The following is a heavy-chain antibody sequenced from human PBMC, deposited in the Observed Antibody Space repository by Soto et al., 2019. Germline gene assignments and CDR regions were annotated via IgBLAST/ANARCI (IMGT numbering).Heavy chain of an antibody. CDR1: GFTFSSYA. CDR2: ISGSGGST. Sequence: PGGSLRLSCSASGFTFSSYAMSWVRQAPGKGLEWVSAISGSGGSTYYADSVKGRFTISRDNSKNTLYLQMNSLRAEDTAVYYCAKDRGYYGSGSHPVEFDYWGQGTLVTVSS. D-gene: IGHD3-10*01. V-gene: IGHV3-23*01. CDR3: AKDRGYYGSGSHPVEFDY. J-gene: IGHJ4*02.